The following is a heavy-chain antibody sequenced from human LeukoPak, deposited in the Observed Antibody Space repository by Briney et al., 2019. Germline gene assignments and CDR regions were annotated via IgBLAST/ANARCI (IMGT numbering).Heavy chain of an antibody. CDR3: VRHLVGVAEGYFDY. Sequence: SETLSLTCTVSGDSVTSDSYYWGWIRQSPSKGLEWIGSVFYRDRTYYNPSLRSRLNITVETVKNEVSLNLRSVTAADTAIYYCVRHLVGVAEGYFDYWGQGIQITVSS. V-gene: IGHV4-39*01. D-gene: IGHD1-26*01. CDR2: VFYRDRT. J-gene: IGHJ4*02. CDR1: GDSVTSDSYY.